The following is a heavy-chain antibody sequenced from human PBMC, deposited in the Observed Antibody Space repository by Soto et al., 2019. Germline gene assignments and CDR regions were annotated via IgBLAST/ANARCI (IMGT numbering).Heavy chain of an antibody. J-gene: IGHJ4*02. D-gene: IGHD6-19*01. CDR2: ITPSSDTI. CDR3: ARDIGSGCYYFDY. Sequence: AGGSLRLSCAASGFTFSSYSMNWVRQAPGKGLEWVSYITPSSDTIYYADSVKGRFTISRDNGKNSLYLQMNSLRDEDTAVYYCARDIGSGCYYFDYWGQGNMVTVSS. V-gene: IGHV3-48*02. CDR1: GFTFSSYS.